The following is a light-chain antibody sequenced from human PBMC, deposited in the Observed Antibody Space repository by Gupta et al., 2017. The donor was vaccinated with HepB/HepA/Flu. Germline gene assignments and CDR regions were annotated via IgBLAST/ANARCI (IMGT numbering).Light chain of an antibody. J-gene: IGKJ2*01. V-gene: IGKV2-40*01. Sequence: DIVMTQTPLSLPVTPGEPASISCRASQGLLNSDDGNTYLDWYLQKPGQSPHLLIYTLSSRASGVPDRVSGSGSGTDFTLKISWVEAEDVGVYYCLQRLEFPYTFGQGTKLEI. CDR3: LQRLEFPYT. CDR2: TLS. CDR1: QGLLNSDDGNTY.